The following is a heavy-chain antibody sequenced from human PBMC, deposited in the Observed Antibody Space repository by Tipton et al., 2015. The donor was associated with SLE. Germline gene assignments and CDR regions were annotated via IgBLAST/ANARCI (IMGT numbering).Heavy chain of an antibody. CDR1: GFTFDDYA. D-gene: IGHD5-12*01. CDR3: AKDGGYGYSGYEY. J-gene: IGHJ4*02. Sequence: GSLRLSCAASGFTFDDYAMHWVRQAPGKGLEWVSLISWDGGSTYYADSVKGRFTISRDNSKNSLYLQMNSLRAEDTALYYCAKDGGYGYSGYEYWGQGTLVTVSS. CDR2: ISWDGGST. V-gene: IGHV3-43D*04.